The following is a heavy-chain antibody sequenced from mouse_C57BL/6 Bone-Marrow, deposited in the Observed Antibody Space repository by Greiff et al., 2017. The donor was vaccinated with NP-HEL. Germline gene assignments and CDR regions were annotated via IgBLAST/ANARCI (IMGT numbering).Heavy chain of an antibody. CDR3: ARHSPLSDALAWFAY. V-gene: IGHV5-12*01. D-gene: IGHD2-3*01. CDR2: ISNGGGST. CDR1: GFTFSDYY. Sequence: EVQRVESGGGLVQPGGSLKLSCAASGFTFSDYYMYWVRQTPEKRLEWVAYISNGGGSTYYPDTVKGRFTISRDNAKNTLYLQMSRLKSEDTAMYYCARHSPLSDALAWFAYWGQGTLVTVSA. J-gene: IGHJ3*01.